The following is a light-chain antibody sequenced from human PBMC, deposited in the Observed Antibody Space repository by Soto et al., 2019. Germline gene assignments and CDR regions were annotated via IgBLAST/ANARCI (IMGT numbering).Light chain of an antibody. V-gene: IGKV3-15*01. CDR3: QQYGDLPLT. CDR1: QSVGNN. J-gene: IGKJ4*01. CDR2: STS. Sequence: EIVVTQSPATLSVSPGERATLSCRASQSVGNNFAWYQQKPGQAHRLLIFSTSTRATGVPSRFSGSVYGTEFNLTISSLPSEDFAVYYCQQYGDLPLTFGGGAKVEIE.